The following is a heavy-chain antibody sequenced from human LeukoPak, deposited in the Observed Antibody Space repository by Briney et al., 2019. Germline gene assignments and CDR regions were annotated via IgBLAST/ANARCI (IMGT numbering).Heavy chain of an antibody. D-gene: IGHD2-15*01. CDR1: GFTFSSYW. J-gene: IGHJ4*02. CDR3: ARDQFRYCSGGSCYFGPPDY. Sequence: GGSLRLSCAASGFTFSSYWMSWVRQAPGKGLEWVANIKQDGSEKYYVDSVKGRFTISRDNSKNTLYLQMNSLRAEDTAVYYCARDQFRYCSGGSCYFGPPDYWGQGTLVTVSS. V-gene: IGHV3-7*01. CDR2: IKQDGSEK.